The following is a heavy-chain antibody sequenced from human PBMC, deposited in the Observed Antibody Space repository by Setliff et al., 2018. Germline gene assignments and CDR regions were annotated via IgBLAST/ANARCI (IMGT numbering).Heavy chain of an antibody. D-gene: IGHD3-9*01. CDR1: GGTFGSYA. V-gene: IGHV1-69*05. CDR2: IIPIFGTA. J-gene: IGHJ4*02. CDR3: ARGLKLRYFDWPIDY. Sequence: SVKVSCKASGGTFGSYAISWVRQAPGQGLEWMGGIIPIFGTANYAQKFQGRVTITTDESTSTAYMELSSLRSEDTAVYYCARGLKLRYFDWPIDYWGQGTLVTVSS.